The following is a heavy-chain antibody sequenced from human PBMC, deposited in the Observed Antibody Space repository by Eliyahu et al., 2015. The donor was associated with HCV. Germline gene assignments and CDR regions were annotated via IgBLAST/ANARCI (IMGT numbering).Heavy chain of an antibody. Sequence: EVQLVESGGGLVKPGGSLRLSXADSGLTXXNAWMSWVRQAPGKGLEWVGRIKSKXDGGATDHAVPVKGRLTISRDDSENMLFLQMNSLKTEDTAVYYCTTQHNSGYHTYWGQGTMVTVSS. J-gene: IGHJ3*01. CDR3: TTQHNSGYHTY. CDR1: GLTXXNAW. CDR2: IKSKXDGGAT. V-gene: IGHV3-15*01. D-gene: IGHD3-22*01.